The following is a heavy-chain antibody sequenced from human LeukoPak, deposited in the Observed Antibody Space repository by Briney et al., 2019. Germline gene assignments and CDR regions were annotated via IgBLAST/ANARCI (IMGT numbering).Heavy chain of an antibody. D-gene: IGHD3-3*01. CDR3: ARAGSGYYNYYYMDV. CDR2: IIPIFGTA. J-gene: IGHJ6*03. CDR1: GGTLSSYA. V-gene: IGHV1-69*05. Sequence: ASVKVSCKASGGTLSSYAISWVRQAPGQGLEWMGGIIPIFGTANYAQKFQGRVTITTDESTSTAYMELSSLRSEDTAVYYCARAGSGYYNYYYMDVWGKGTTVTVSS.